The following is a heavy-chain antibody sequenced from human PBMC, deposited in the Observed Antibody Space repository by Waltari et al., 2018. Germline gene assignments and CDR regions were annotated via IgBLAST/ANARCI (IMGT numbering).Heavy chain of an antibody. V-gene: IGHV4-59*01. Sequence: QVQLQESGPSLLKPSETLSLICTVSGGSISGFYWSWVRQPPGKGLDWIGYIYYTGSTNFYPSLTSRVTMSVDTSKNQFSLKLSSVTAADTAFYYCARGGGGDWEWFDPWGQGTLVTVSS. CDR2: IYYTGST. J-gene: IGHJ5*02. CDR1: GGSISGFY. CDR3: ARGGGGDWEWFDP. D-gene: IGHD2-21*02.